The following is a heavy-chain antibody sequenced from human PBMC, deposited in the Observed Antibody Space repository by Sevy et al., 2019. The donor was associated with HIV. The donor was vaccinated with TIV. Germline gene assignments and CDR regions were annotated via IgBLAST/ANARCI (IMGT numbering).Heavy chain of an antibody. V-gene: IGHV4-4*07. J-gene: IGHJ4*02. D-gene: IGHD3-22*01. CDR3: ASGLTYYYDSSGYSSGGGFDY. Sequence: SETLSLTCTASGGSISSYYWSWIRQPAGKGLEWIGRIYTSGSTNYNPSLKSRVTMSVDTSKNQFSLKLSSVTAADTAVYYCASGLTYYYDSSGYSSGGGFDYWGQGTLVTVSS. CDR2: IYTSGST. CDR1: GGSISSYY.